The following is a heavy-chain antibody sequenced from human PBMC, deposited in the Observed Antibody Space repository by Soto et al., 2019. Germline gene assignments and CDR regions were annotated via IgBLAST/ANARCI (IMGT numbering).Heavy chain of an antibody. CDR3: ARLYCSGGSCYHFDP. D-gene: IGHD2-15*01. CDR2: IYYSGST. V-gene: IGHV4-39*07. CDR1: GGSISSYY. Sequence: PSETLSLTCTVSGGSISSYYWGWIRQPPGKGLEWIGSIYYSGSTYYNPSLKSRVTISVDTSKNQFSLKLSSVTAADTALYYCARLYCSGGSCYHFDPWGQGTLVTVSS. J-gene: IGHJ5*02.